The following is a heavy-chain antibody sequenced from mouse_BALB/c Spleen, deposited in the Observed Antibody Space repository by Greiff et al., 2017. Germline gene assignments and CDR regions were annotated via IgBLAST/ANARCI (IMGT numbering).Heavy chain of an antibody. V-gene: IGHV1-87*01. Sequence: QVQLQQSGAELARPGASVKLSCKASGYTFTSYWMQWVKQRPGQGLEWIGAIYPGDGDTRYTQKFKGKATLTADKSSSTAYMQLSSLASEDSAVYYCARPYGNYSYAMDYWGQGTSVTVSS. CDR1: GYTFTSYW. CDR3: ARPYGNYSYAMDY. CDR2: IYPGDGDT. D-gene: IGHD2-10*02. J-gene: IGHJ4*01.